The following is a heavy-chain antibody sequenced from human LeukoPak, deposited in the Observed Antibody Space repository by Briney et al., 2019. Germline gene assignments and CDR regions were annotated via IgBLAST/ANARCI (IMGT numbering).Heavy chain of an antibody. Sequence: PGGAPGLSCAAPGFTFCDHYIDWVRAAPGKGVEWGGRSRNRAKSYTTDYAASVRGRFTISRDDSQNSLYPQMRSLKTEDTAVYHCVRVAYTSDWHFDYWGQGTLVTVSS. J-gene: IGHJ4*02. V-gene: IGHV3-72*01. CDR2: SRNRAKSYTT. D-gene: IGHD6-19*01. CDR1: GFTFCDHY. CDR3: VRVAYTSDWHFDY.